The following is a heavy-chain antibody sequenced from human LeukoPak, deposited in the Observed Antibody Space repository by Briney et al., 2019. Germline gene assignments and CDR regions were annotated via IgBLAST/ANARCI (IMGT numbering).Heavy chain of an antibody. CDR2: IRYDGSNK. CDR3: ARGPYYYDSLDY. D-gene: IGHD3-22*01. J-gene: IGHJ4*02. Sequence: GGSLRLSCAASGFTFSSYGMHWVRQAPGKGLEWVAFIRYDGSNKYYADSVKGRFTISRDNSKNTLYLQMNSLRAEDTAVYYCARGPYYYDSLDYWGQGTLVTVSS. CDR1: GFTFSSYG. V-gene: IGHV3-30*02.